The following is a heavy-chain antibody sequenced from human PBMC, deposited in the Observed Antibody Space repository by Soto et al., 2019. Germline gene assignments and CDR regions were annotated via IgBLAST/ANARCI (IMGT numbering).Heavy chain of an antibody. CDR2: ISAYNGNT. J-gene: IGHJ6*02. CDR3: ARTQTYCSSTSCTILYGMDV. CDR1: GYTFTSYG. D-gene: IGHD2-2*01. V-gene: IGHV1-18*01. Sequence: ASVKVSCKASGYTFTSYGISWVRQAPGQGLEWMGWISAYNGNTNYAQKLQGRVTMTTDTSMSTAYMELRSLRSDDTAVYYCARTQTYCSSTSCTILYGMDVWGQGTTVTVSS.